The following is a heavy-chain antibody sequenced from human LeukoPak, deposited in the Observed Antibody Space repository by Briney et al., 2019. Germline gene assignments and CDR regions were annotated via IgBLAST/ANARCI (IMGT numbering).Heavy chain of an antibody. CDR2: INHSGST. CDR1: GGSLNGYY. CDR3: VYSSSWYTARVEH. D-gene: IGHD6-13*01. V-gene: IGHV4-34*01. Sequence: SETLSLTCAVYGGSLNGYYWSWIRQSPGKGLEWIGEINHSGSTNYNPSLKSRVTISVDTSKNQFSLKLSSVTAADTAVYYCVYSSSWYTARVEHWGQGTLVTDSS. J-gene: IGHJ5*02.